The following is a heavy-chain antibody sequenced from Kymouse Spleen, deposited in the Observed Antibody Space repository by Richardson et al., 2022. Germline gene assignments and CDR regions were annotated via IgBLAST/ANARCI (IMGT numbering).Heavy chain of an antibody. Sequence: EVQLVESGGGLVQPGGSLKLSCAASGFTFSGSAMHWVRQASGKGLEWVGRIRSKANSYATAYAASVKGRFTISRDDSKNTAYLQMNSLKTEDTAVYYCTKGITGTRDAFDIWGQGTMVTVSS. V-gene: IGHV3-73*02. D-gene: IGHD1-7*01. CDR2: IRSKANSYAT. CDR1: GFTFSGSA. J-gene: IGHJ3*02. CDR3: TKGITGTRDAFDI.